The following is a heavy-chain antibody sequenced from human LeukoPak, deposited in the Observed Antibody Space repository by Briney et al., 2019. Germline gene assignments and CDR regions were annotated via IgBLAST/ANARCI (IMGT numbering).Heavy chain of an antibody. CDR1: GGSINSGDPY. D-gene: IGHD3-22*01. CDR2: IYVSGST. V-gene: IGHV4-61*02. CDR3: SGFSRSTFYSDSRYCDL. J-gene: IGHJ2*01. Sequence: SQTLSLTCTVYGGSINSGDPYWSCIRQPAGKGLEWVGRIYVSGSTDYHPSLKSRVSLSVDTSKNQFSLKLPSVTAADTAVYFCSGFSRSTFYSDSRYCDLWGRGTLVTVSS.